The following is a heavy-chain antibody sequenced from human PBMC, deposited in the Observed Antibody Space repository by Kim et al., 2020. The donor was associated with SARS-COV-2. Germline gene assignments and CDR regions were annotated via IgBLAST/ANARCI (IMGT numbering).Heavy chain of an antibody. D-gene: IGHD4-4*01. V-gene: IGHV1-69*01. CDR3: AREAVTSLAFYYFDY. J-gene: IGHJ4*02. Sequence: QKFQGRVTITADESTSTAYMELSSLRSEDTAVYYCAREAVTSLAFYYFDYWGQGTLVTVSS.